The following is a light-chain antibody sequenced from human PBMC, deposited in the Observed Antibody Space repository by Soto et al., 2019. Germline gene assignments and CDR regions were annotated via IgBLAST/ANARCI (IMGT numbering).Light chain of an antibody. V-gene: IGKV2-28*01. CDR1: QSLRHHNGYNY. J-gene: IGKJ2*01. CDR2: LGS. Sequence: DIVMTQSPLSLPVTPGEPASISCRSSQSLRHHNGYNYLDWYLQKPRQSPQVLIYLGSNRASGVPYKVSSSGSCTGFTLKISRVVAEDVGVFYCIQTLQAPFSFGQGTKLPIK. CDR3: IQTLQAPFS.